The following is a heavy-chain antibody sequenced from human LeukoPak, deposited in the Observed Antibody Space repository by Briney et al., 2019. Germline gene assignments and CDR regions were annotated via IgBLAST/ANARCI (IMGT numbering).Heavy chain of an antibody. Sequence: PGGSLRLSCKASGLRFSRGGMHWIRQAPGKGLEWLAFIQYDESSKYYADSVKGRFTISRDNSKNTLYLQMNSLRAEDTAVYYCAREYLGYYFDYWGQGTLVTVSS. V-gene: IGHV3-30*02. CDR1: GLRFSRGG. D-gene: IGHD2-2*02. CDR3: AREYLGYYFDY. J-gene: IGHJ4*02. CDR2: IQYDESSK.